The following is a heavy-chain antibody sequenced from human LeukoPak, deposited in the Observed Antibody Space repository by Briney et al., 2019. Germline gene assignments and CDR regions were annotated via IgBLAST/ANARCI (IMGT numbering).Heavy chain of an antibody. V-gene: IGHV4-59*08. D-gene: IGHD1-26*01. Sequence: SETLSLTCTVSGGSISSYYWSWIRQPPGKGLEWIGYIYYSGSTNYNPSLKSRVTISVDTSKNQFSLKLSSVTAADTAVYYCARQVEWGYPTISLFDYWGQGTLVTVSS. CDR1: GGSISSYY. J-gene: IGHJ4*02. CDR3: ARQVEWGYPTISLFDY. CDR2: IYYSGST.